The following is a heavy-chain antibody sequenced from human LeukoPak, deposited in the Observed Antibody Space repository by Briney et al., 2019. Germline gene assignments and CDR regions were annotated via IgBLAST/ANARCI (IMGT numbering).Heavy chain of an antibody. J-gene: IGHJ4*01. D-gene: IGHD6-19*01. CDR3: AKDNRGWAFDH. CDR2: KRFDRNNE. Sequence: PGGSLRLSCAASGFTFSNYNVHWVHQAPGKGLEWVSFKRFDRNNEDYSDSVKGRFTISRDDSKNTLYLQMNSLRPEDTAVYYCAKDNRGWAFDHWGHGALVTVSS. CDR1: GFTFSNYN. V-gene: IGHV3-30*02.